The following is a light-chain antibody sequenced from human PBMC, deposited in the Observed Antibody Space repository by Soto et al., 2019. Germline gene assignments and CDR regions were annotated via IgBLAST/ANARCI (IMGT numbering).Light chain of an antibody. CDR3: TSYAGSNIVL. J-gene: IGLJ2*01. CDR1: SSDVGGYNF. CDR2: EVS. Sequence: QSALTQPPSASGSPGQSVTISCTGTSSDVGGYNFVSWYQQHPGKAPKLMIYEVSERPSGVPDRFSGSKSGNTASLTVSGLQAEYEADYYCTSYAGSNIVLFGGGTKLTLL. V-gene: IGLV2-8*01.